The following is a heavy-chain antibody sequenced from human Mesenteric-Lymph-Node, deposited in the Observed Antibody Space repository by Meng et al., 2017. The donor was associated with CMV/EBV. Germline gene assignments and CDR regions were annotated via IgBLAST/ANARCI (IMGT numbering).Heavy chain of an antibody. CDR3: VINDYGPD. J-gene: IGHJ4*02. CDR1: GFTFRDHY. D-gene: IGHD4/OR15-4a*01. CDR2: ITGSSSHT. Sequence: SLRLSCVASGFTFRDHYMTWIRQAPGKGLEWVSYITGSSSHTSYAESVRGRFTISRDNAKNSLYLQMNSLRADDTAVYYCVINDYGPDWGQGTLVTVSS. V-gene: IGHV3-11*06.